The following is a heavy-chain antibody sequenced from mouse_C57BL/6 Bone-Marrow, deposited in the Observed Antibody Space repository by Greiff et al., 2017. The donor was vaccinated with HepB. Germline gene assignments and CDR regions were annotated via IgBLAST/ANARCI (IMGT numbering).Heavy chain of an antibody. CDR1: GYTFTSYW. CDR3: ARETLYGNYFDY. J-gene: IGHJ2*01. Sequence: VKLKQPGAELVRPGSSVKLSCKASGYTFTSYWMHWVKQRPIQGLEWIGNIDPSDSETHYNQKFKDKATLTVDKSSSTAYMQLSSLTSEDSAVYYCARETLYGNYFDYWGQGTTLTVSS. D-gene: IGHD2-1*01. V-gene: IGHV1-52*01. CDR2: IDPSDSET.